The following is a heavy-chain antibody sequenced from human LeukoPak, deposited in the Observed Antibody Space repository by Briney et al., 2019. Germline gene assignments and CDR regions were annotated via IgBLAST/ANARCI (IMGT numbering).Heavy chain of an antibody. CDR1: GFTFSSYA. V-gene: IGHV3-30-3*01. Sequence: PGGSLRLSCAASGFTFSSYAMHWVRQAQDKGLGWVAIISYDGSNKYYADSVKGRFTISRDNSKNTLYLQINSLRAEDTAVYYCATDPDSSGYYYPIFDYWGQGTLVTVSS. CDR3: ATDPDSSGYYYPIFDY. J-gene: IGHJ4*02. D-gene: IGHD3-22*01. CDR2: ISYDGSNK.